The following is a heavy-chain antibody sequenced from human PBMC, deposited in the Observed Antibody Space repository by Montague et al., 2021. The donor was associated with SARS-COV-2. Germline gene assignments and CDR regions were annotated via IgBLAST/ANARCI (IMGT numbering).Heavy chain of an antibody. D-gene: IGHD2-15*01. CDR2: IYYSGST. V-gene: IGHV4-39*07. J-gene: IGHJ6*02. CDR3: ARLGGKLLVGLGGMDV. CDR1: GGSISSSSYY. Sequence: SETLSLTCTVSGGSISSSSYYWGWIRLPPGKGLEWIGSIYYSGSTYYNPSLKSRVTISVDTSKNQFSLKPSSVTAADTAVYYCARLGGKLLVGLGGMDVWGQGTPVTVSS.